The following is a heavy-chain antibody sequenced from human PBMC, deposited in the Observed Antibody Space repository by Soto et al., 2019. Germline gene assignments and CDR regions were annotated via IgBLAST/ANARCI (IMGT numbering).Heavy chain of an antibody. D-gene: IGHD3-3*01. CDR1: GYTFTSYA. Sequence: VASVKVSFKASGYTFTSYAMHWVRQAPGQRLEWMGWINAGNGNTKYSQKFQERVTMTRDTSTSTVYMELSSLRSEDTAVYYCARDGFGYDFWSRSYYFDYWGQGTLVTVSS. V-gene: IGHV1-3*01. CDR3: ARDGFGYDFWSRSYYFDY. CDR2: INAGNGNT. J-gene: IGHJ4*02.